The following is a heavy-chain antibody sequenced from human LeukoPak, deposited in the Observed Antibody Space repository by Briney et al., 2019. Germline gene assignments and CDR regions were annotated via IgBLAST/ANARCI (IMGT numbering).Heavy chain of an antibody. D-gene: IGHD2-2*01. CDR1: GFTFSSYA. CDR3: AKDVPKYCSSTSCYHYYYMDV. Sequence: GGSLRLSCAASGFTFSSYAMSWVRRAPGKGLEWVSAISGSDASTYYADSVKGRFTISRDNSKNTLYLQMNSLRAEDTAVYYCAKDVPKYCSSTSCYHYYYMDVWGKGTTVTVSS. CDR2: ISGSDAST. J-gene: IGHJ6*03. V-gene: IGHV3-23*01.